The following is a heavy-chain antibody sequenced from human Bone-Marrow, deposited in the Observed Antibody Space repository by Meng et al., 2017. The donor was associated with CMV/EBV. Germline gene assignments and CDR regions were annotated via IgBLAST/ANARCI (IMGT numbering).Heavy chain of an antibody. CDR2: INHSGST. D-gene: IGHD5-12*01. Sequence: SETLSPTCAVYGGSFSGYYWSWIRQPPGKGLEWIGEINHSGSTNYNPSLKSRVTISVDPSKNRFSLKLSSVTAADTAVYYCARGRYSGYDDYWGQGKLVTVYS. J-gene: IGHJ4*02. CDR1: GGSFSGYY. CDR3: ARGRYSGYDDY. V-gene: IGHV4-34*01.